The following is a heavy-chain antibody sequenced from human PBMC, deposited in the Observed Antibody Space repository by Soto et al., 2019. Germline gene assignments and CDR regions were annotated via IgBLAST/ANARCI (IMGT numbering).Heavy chain of an antibody. J-gene: IGHJ6*02. CDR1: GYTFTSYG. D-gene: IGHD2-8*01. Sequence: ASVKVSCKASGYTFTSYGISWVRQAPGQGLEWMGWISAYNGNTNYAQKLQGRVTMTTDTSTSTAYMELRSLRSDDTAVYYCAREDADHYYYYGMDVWGQGTTVTVSS. CDR3: AREDADHYYYYGMDV. CDR2: ISAYNGNT. V-gene: IGHV1-18*01.